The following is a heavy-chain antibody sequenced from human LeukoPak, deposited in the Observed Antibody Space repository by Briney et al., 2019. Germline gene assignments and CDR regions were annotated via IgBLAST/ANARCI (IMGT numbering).Heavy chain of an antibody. CDR3: TTDRGFLVDIVAFTYNWNPTDA. CDR2: IKSKTDGGTT. Sequence: GGSLRLSCAASGFTFSNAWMSWVRQAPGKGLEWVGRIKSKTDGGTTDYAAPVKGRFTISRDDSKNTLYLQMNSLKTEDTAVYYCTTDRGFLVDIVAFTYNWNPTDAWGQGTLVTVSS. V-gene: IGHV3-15*01. J-gene: IGHJ5*02. CDR1: GFTFSNAW. D-gene: IGHD1-20*01.